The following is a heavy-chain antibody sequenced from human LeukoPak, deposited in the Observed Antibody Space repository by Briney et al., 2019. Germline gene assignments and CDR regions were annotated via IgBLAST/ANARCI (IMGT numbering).Heavy chain of an antibody. V-gene: IGHV4-39*01. Sequence: PSETLSLTCTVSGGSISSSSYYWGWIRQPPGKGLEWIGSIYYSGSTYYNPSLKSRVTISVDTSKNQFSLKLSSVTAADTAVYYCARQGGYCSGGSCYAMAFDVWGQGTMVTVSS. CDR3: ARQGGYCSGGSCYAMAFDV. D-gene: IGHD2-15*01. CDR1: GGSISSSSYY. CDR2: IYYSGST. J-gene: IGHJ3*01.